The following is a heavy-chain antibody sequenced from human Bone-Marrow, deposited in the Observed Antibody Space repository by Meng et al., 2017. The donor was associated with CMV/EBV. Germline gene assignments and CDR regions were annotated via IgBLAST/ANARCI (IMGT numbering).Heavy chain of an antibody. CDR2: IYYSGST. J-gene: IGHJ4*02. CDR3: ARDCGGDCSYFDY. CDR1: GGSISSGDYY. D-gene: IGHD2-21*01. Sequence: SETLSLTCTVSGGSISSGDYYWSWIRQPPGKGLEWIGYIYYSGSTYYNPSLKSRVTISVDTSKNQFSLNLSSVTAADTAVYYCARDCGGDCSYFDYWGQGTLVTVSS. V-gene: IGHV4-30-4*08.